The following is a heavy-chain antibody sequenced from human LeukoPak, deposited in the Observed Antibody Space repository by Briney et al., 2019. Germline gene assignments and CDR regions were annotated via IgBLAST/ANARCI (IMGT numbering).Heavy chain of an antibody. D-gene: IGHD2-15*01. Sequence: AGGSLRLSCVASGFTFSSYWMHWVRQAPGKGLVWVSRVNSDGSSTNYAASVKGRFTISRDNSKSTLCLQMNSLRAEDTAVYYCAKQLGYCSDGSCYFPYWGQGTLVTVSS. CDR3: AKQLGYCSDGSCYFPY. CDR2: VNSDGSST. CDR1: GFTFSSYW. J-gene: IGHJ4*02. V-gene: IGHV3-74*01.